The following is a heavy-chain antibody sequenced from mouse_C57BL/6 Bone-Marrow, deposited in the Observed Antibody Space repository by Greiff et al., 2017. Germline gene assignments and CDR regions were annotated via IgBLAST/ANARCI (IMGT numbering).Heavy chain of an antibody. J-gene: IGHJ3*01. V-gene: IGHV5-4*03. D-gene: IGHD1-1*02. CDR2: ISDGGSYT. CDR3: ARAHYGAWFAY. Sequence: EVKVVESGGGLVKPGGSLKLSCAASGFTFSSYAMSWVRQTPEKRLEWVATISDGGSYTYYPDNVKGRFTISRDNAKNNLYLQMSHLKSEDTAMYYCARAHYGAWFAYWGQGTLVTVSA. CDR1: GFTFSSYA.